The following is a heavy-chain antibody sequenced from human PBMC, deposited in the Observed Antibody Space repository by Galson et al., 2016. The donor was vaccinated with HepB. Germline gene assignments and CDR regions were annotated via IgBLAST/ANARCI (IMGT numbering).Heavy chain of an antibody. CDR1: GLPFSDSY. CDR3: ATQPHLIIVPGTFDS. CDR2: ISNTGNTI. Sequence: SLRLSCAASGLPFSDSYMSWIRQAPGKGLEWISYISNTGNTIYYADSVKGRFTISRDNAKNSVYLQMNTLRGEDTAVYYCATQPHLIIVPGTFDSWGQGTLVTVSS. V-gene: IGHV3-11*01. D-gene: IGHD2/OR15-2a*01. J-gene: IGHJ4*02.